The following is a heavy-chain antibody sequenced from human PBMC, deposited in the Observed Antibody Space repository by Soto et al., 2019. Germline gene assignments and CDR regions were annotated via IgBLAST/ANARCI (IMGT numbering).Heavy chain of an antibody. J-gene: IGHJ6*02. Sequence: QVHLVESGGGVVQPGRSLRLSCAASGVTFSSYAVNWVRQAPGKGLEWVAVVSYDGSTKYYADSVKGRFTISRDNSRNTLYLQMNSLRVEDTAVYHCARGPQWLGYYYYGMDVWGQGTTVTVSS. V-gene: IGHV3-30-3*01. D-gene: IGHD6-19*01. CDR3: ARGPQWLGYYYYGMDV. CDR1: GVTFSSYA. CDR2: VSYDGSTK.